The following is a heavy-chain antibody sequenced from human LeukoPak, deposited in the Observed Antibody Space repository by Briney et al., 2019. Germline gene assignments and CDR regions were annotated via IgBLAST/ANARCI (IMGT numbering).Heavy chain of an antibody. V-gene: IGHV4-4*09. CDR2: IYTSGST. CDR3: ARHISGYDSPPYD. Sequence: SETLSLTCTVSGGSISSYYWSCIRQPPGKGLEWIGYIYTSGSTNYNPSLKSRVTISVDTSKNQFSLKLSSVTAADTAVYYCARHISGYDSPPYDWGQGTLVTVSS. D-gene: IGHD5-12*01. J-gene: IGHJ4*02. CDR1: GGSISSYY.